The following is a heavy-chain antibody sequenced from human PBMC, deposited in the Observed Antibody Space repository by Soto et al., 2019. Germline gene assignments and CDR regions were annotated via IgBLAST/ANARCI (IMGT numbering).Heavy chain of an antibody. Sequence: QVQLVQSGAEVKKPGSSVKVSCKASGGTFSSYAISWVRQAPGQGLARMGGIIPIFGTANYAQKFQGRVTITADESTSTAYRELSSLRSEDTAVYYCARGPLTYYDCCGMDVWGQGTTVTVSS. D-gene: IGHD3-3*01. J-gene: IGHJ6*02. CDR3: ARGPLTYYDCCGMDV. CDR1: GGTFSSYA. V-gene: IGHV1-69*01. CDR2: IIPIFGTA.